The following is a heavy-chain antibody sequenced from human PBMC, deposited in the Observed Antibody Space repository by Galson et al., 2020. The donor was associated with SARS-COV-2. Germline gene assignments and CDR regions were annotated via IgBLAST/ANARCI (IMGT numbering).Heavy chain of an antibody. D-gene: IGHD2-15*01. CDR3: AKEYCSGGSCPYYFDY. V-gene: IGHV4-4*07. J-gene: IGHJ4*02. CDR1: GGSMNDFY. Sequence: SETLSLTCSVSGGSMNDFYWNWIRQSAGEGLEWIGRISASGTTNYNPSLKSRVKMSVDTSKNHFSLKLNSVTAADTAVYYCAKEYCSGGSCPYYFDYWGQGTLVTVSS. CDR2: ISASGTT.